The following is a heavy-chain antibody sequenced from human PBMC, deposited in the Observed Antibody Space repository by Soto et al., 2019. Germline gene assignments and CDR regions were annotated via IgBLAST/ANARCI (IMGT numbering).Heavy chain of an antibody. CDR1: GGSISSYY. V-gene: IGHV4-59*01. CDR2: IYYSGST. Sequence: QVQLQESGPGLVKPSETLSLTCTVSGGSISSYYWSWIRQPPGKGLEWIGYIYYSGSTNYNPSLKSRVTISVDTSKNQFSLKLSSVTAADTAVYYCARTPGAMVSWFDPWGQGTLVTVSS. CDR3: ARTPGAMVSWFDP. D-gene: IGHD5-18*01. J-gene: IGHJ5*02.